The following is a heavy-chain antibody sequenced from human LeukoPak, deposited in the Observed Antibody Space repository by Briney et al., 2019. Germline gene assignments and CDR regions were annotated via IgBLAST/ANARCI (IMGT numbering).Heavy chain of an antibody. D-gene: IGHD2-21*02. Sequence: SETLSLTCTVSGGSISSYYWSWIRQPPGKGLEWIGYIYYSGSTNYNPSLKSRVTISGDTSKNQFSLKLGSVTAADTAVYYCARVPARRVVTTPSYFDSWGQGILVTVSS. CDR1: GGSISSYY. CDR3: ARVPARRVVTTPSYFDS. V-gene: IGHV4-59*01. J-gene: IGHJ4*02. CDR2: IYYSGST.